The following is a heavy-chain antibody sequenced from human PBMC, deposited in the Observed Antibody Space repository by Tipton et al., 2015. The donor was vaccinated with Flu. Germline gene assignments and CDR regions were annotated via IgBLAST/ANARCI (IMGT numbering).Heavy chain of an antibody. Sequence: LRLSCTVSGGSMSSFYWTWIRQPAGKGLEWIGRMYVSGSTKYDPSLKSRVTMSVDTSKNQFSLKLSSVTAADTAVYYCARGSGSGTDVTFYFWGQGTLVTVSS. J-gene: IGHJ4*02. CDR2: MYVSGST. D-gene: IGHD3-10*01. V-gene: IGHV4-4*07. CDR1: GGSMSSFY. CDR3: ARGSGSGTDVTFYF.